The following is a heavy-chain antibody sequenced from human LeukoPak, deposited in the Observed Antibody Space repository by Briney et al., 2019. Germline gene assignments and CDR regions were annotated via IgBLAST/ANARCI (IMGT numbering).Heavy chain of an antibody. J-gene: IGHJ4*02. Sequence: ASVKVSCKASGYTFSIYDINWVRQATGQGLEWMGWMNPHSGDTGFAQKFKGRVTMTRDTSINTAYMDLGSLSSEDTAVYYCSRGGGYYDRSAKYFIRPPEYWGQGTLVTVSS. CDR3: SRGGGYYDRSAKYFIRPPEY. D-gene: IGHD3-22*01. V-gene: IGHV1-8*01. CDR1: GYTFSIYD. CDR2: MNPHSGDT.